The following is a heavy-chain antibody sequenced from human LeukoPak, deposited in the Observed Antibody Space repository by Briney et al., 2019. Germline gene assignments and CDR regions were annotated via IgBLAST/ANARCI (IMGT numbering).Heavy chain of an antibody. J-gene: IGHJ4*02. V-gene: IGHV4-31*03. Sequence: PSETLSLTCTVSGGSISSGGYYWSWIRQHPGKGLEWIGYIYYSGSTYYNPSLKSRVTISVDTSKNQFSLKLSSVTAADTAVYYCARSRRVDEPYYFDYWGQGTLVTVSS. CDR2: IYYSGST. D-gene: IGHD3-3*01. CDR1: GGSISSGGYY. CDR3: ARSRRVDEPYYFDY.